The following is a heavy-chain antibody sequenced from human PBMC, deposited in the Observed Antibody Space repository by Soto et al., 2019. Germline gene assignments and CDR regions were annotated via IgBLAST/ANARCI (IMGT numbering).Heavy chain of an antibody. D-gene: IGHD3-10*01. Sequence: PGGSLRLSCAASGFTFSSYSMNWVRQAPGKGLEWVSSISSSSSYIYYADSVKGRFTISRDNAKNSLYLQLNSLRAEDTAVYYCARVLWFGELFADNYWGQGTLVTVSS. CDR2: ISSSSSYI. V-gene: IGHV3-21*01. CDR1: GFTFSSYS. J-gene: IGHJ4*02. CDR3: ARVLWFGELFADNY.